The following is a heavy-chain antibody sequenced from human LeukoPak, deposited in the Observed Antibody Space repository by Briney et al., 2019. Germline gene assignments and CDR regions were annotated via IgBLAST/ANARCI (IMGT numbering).Heavy chain of an antibody. CDR2: IYYSGST. J-gene: IGHJ4*02. Sequence: SETLSLTCTVSGGSISSYYCSWIRQPPGKGLEWIGYIYYSGSTNYNPSLKSRVTISVDTSKNQFSLKMSSVTAADTAVYYCASGFGPYYFDYWGQGTLVTVSS. CDR1: GGSISSYY. D-gene: IGHD3-10*01. V-gene: IGHV4-59*08. CDR3: ASGFGPYYFDY.